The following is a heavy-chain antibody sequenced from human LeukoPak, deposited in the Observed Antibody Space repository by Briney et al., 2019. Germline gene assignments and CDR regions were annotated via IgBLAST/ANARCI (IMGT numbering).Heavy chain of an antibody. D-gene: IGHD5-12*01. CDR1: GGSFSGYY. J-gene: IGHJ4*02. CDR3: ARGKWLRLYYFDY. CDR2: INHSGST. V-gene: IGHV4-34*01. Sequence: SETLSLTCAVYGGSFSGYYWSWIRQPPGKGLEWIGEINHSGSTNYNPSLKSRVTISVDTSKNQFSLKLSSVTAADTAVYYCARGKWLRLYYFDYWGQGTPVTVSS.